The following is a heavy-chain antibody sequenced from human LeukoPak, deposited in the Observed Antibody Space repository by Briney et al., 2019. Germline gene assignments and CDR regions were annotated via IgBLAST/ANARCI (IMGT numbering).Heavy chain of an antibody. CDR1: GYTFSTYS. D-gene: IGHD3-3*01. CDR2: ISSYNGNT. J-gene: IGHJ6*03. V-gene: IGHV1-18*01. CDR3: ARVYDFWSDYWYYMDV. Sequence: ASVKVSCKASGYTFSTYSVSWVRQARGQGLEWMGWISSYNGNTHFAQKFQGRITMTTDTSTSTAYMELRSLRSDDTAVYYCARVYDFWSDYWYYMDVWGKGTTVTVSS.